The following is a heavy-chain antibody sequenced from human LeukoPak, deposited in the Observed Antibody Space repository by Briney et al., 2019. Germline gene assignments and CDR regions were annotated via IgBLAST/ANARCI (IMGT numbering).Heavy chain of an antibody. CDR3: ARDRGYSGYAHGY. D-gene: IGHD5-12*01. V-gene: IGHV3-21*01. Sequence: GGSLRLSCAASGFTFSSYAMSWVRQAPGKGLEWVSSILNSSYIYYSDSVKGRFTISRDNIKNSLYLQMDSLRAEDTAVYYCARDRGYSGYAHGYWGQGTLVTVSS. CDR1: GFTFSSYA. J-gene: IGHJ4*02. CDR2: ILNSSYI.